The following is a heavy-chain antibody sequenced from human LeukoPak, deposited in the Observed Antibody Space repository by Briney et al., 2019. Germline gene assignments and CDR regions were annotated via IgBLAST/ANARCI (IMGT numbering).Heavy chain of an antibody. Sequence: GGSLRLSCAASGFIFSTYGMTWFRQAPGRGLEWVSGISGSGLNTYYADSVKGRFTSSRDNSKDMLYLQMNSLRAEDTAVYYCAKGGGYGSGTYSEDWGQGILVTVSS. D-gene: IGHD3-10*01. CDR1: GFIFSTYG. J-gene: IGHJ4*02. V-gene: IGHV3-23*01. CDR3: AKGGGYGSGTYSED. CDR2: ISGSGLNT.